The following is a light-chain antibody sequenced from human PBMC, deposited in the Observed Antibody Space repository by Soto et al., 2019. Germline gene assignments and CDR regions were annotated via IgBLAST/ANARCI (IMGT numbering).Light chain of an antibody. CDR3: SSYAGSNLDV. CDR2: EVS. V-gene: IGLV2-8*01. CDR1: SSDVGGYNY. J-gene: IGLJ1*01. Sequence: QSALTQPPSASGSPGQSVTISCTGTSSDVGGYNYVSWYQQHPGKAPKLMIYEVSKRPSGVPDRFSGSKSGNTASLTVSGLQAEDEADYYCSSYAGSNLDVFGTGTKLTV.